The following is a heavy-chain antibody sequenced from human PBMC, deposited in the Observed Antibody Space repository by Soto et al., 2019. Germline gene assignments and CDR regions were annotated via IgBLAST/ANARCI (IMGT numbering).Heavy chain of an antibody. CDR3: ARDLVVPDATSKKTDVANWLDP. V-gene: IGHV1-18*04. CDR1: GYTFTSYG. CDR2: ISAYNGNT. D-gene: IGHD2-2*01. J-gene: IGHJ5*02. Sequence: ASVKVSCKASGYTFTSYGISWVRQAPGQGLEWMGWISAYNGNTNYAQKLQGRVTMTTDTSTSTAYMELRSLRSDDTAVYYCARDLVVPDATSKKTDVANWLDPWGQGTLVTVYS.